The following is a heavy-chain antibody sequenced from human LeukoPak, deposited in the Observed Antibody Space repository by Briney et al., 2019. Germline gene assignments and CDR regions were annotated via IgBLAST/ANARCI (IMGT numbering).Heavy chain of an antibody. Sequence: SETLSLTCTVSGGSISSGSYYWSWIRQPVGKGLEWIGRIYTSGSTNYNPSLKSRVTISVDKSKNQFSLKLSSVTAADTAVYYCARGVVIAPQTFDYWGQGTLVTVSS. D-gene: IGHD2-21*01. J-gene: IGHJ4*02. V-gene: IGHV4-61*02. CDR2: IYTSGST. CDR3: ARGVVIAPQTFDY. CDR1: GGSISSGSYY.